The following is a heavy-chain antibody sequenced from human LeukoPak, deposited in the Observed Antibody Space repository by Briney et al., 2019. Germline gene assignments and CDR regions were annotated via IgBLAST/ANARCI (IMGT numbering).Heavy chain of an antibody. D-gene: IGHD3-22*01. Sequence: GGSLTLSRAASGFTFSRYDMHWVRQAPGKGLGWVAVISHDGNDRYYADSVKGRFTVSRDHSKNTLYMQMHSLRAEDTAVYYCAKVMEDSAGYYGNYYYYGMDVWGQGTTVTVSS. CDR2: ISHDGNDR. CDR1: GFTFSRYD. V-gene: IGHV3-30*18. J-gene: IGHJ6*02. CDR3: AKVMEDSAGYYGNYYYYGMDV.